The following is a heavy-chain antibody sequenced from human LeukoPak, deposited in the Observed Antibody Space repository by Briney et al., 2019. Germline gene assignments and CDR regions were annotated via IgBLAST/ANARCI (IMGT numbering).Heavy chain of an antibody. CDR1: GASFSSSTYH. CDR2: LYYSGST. V-gene: IGHV4-39*01. CDR3: ARHAGGIAAAGTRPFDY. D-gene: IGHD6-13*01. J-gene: IGHJ4*02. Sequence: ASETLSLTCTVSGASFSSSTYHWRWIRQPPGKPLEWFGSLYYSGSTYYNPSLKSRVTMSVDTSKNQFSLKLSSVTAADTAVYYCARHAGGIAAAGTRPFDYWGQGTLVTVSS.